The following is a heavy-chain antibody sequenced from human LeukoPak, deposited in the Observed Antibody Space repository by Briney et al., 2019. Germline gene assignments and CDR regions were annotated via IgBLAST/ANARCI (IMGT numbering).Heavy chain of an antibody. V-gene: IGHV3-23*01. CDR3: AKKDYGSTTRSPFDP. D-gene: IGHD3-16*01. J-gene: IGHJ5*02. CDR2: ISGSGGST. CDR1: GFTFSSYA. Sequence: PGGSLRLSCAASGFTFSSYAMSWVRQAPGKGLEWVSAISGSGGSTYYADSVKGRFTISRDNSKNTLYLQMNSLIAEDTAVYYCAKKDYGSTTRSPFDPWGQGTLVTVSS.